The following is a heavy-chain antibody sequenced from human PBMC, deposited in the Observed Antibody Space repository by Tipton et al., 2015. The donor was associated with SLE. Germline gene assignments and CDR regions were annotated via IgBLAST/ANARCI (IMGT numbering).Heavy chain of an antibody. J-gene: IGHJ4*02. CDR3: ARDWRDSGWYGGFDS. D-gene: IGHD6-19*01. V-gene: IGHV4-31*03. CDR1: GDSINSGGYY. Sequence: TLSLTCTVSGDSINSGGYYWSWIRQYPGQGLEWIGYINNRGYTYYKPSLKSRAIISVDTSKNQFSLKLSSVTAADTAVYYCARDWRDSGWYGGFDSWAQGTLVTVSS. CDR2: INNRGYT.